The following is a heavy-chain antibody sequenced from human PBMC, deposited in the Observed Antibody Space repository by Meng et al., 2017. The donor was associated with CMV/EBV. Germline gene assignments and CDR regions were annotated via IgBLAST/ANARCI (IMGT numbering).Heavy chain of an antibody. CDR1: GFTVSSNY. V-gene: IGHV3-23*03. J-gene: IGHJ4*02. CDR3: AKLAGSSWYGSYFDY. D-gene: IGHD6-13*01. Sequence: GESLKISRAASGFTVSSNYMSWVRQAPGKGLEWVSFIYRGGVSTYYADSVRGRFTISRDNSKNALYLQMNSLRAEDTAVYYCAKLAGSSWYGSYFDYWGQGTLVTVSS. CDR2: IYRGGVST.